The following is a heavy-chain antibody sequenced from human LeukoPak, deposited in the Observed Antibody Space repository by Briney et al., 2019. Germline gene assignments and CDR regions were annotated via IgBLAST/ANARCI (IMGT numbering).Heavy chain of an antibody. CDR3: AKDKVGSTAYFFDY. V-gene: IGHV3-23*01. J-gene: IGHJ4*02. D-gene: IGHD3-10*01. CDR1: GFTFSSYA. Sequence: QTGGSLRLSCAASGFTFSSYAMTWVRQAPGKGLEWVSAISAGGDTYYADSVKGRFTISRDNSKNSLYLQLNSLRAEDTAVYYCAKDKVGSTAYFFDYWGQGTLVTVSS. CDR2: ISAGGDT.